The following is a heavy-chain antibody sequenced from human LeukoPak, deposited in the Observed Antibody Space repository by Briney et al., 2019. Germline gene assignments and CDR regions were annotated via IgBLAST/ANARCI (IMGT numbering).Heavy chain of an antibody. CDR2: IYYSGST. Sequence: SETLSLTCTVSGGSISSSSYYWGWIRQPPGKGLEWIGSIYYSGSTYYNPSLKSRVTISVDTSKNQFSLKLRSMTAADTAVYYCARDGWELGDYWGQGTLVTVSS. V-gene: IGHV4-39*07. J-gene: IGHJ4*02. D-gene: IGHD1-26*01. CDR1: GGSISSSSYY. CDR3: ARDGWELGDY.